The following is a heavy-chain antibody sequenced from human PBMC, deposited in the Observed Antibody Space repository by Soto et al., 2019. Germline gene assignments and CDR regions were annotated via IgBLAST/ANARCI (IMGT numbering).Heavy chain of an antibody. CDR1: GFTFSTYA. V-gene: IGHV3-23*01. Sequence: SGGSLRLSCAASGFTFSTYAMSWVRQAPGKGLEWVSTISDNGDRTYYAASVKGRFTISRDNSKNTLYLLMNSLSAEDTALYYCAKVHGSGTYYNFPDYWGQGTLVTVSS. CDR2: ISDNGDRT. CDR3: AKVHGSGTYYNFPDY. J-gene: IGHJ4*02. D-gene: IGHD3-10*01.